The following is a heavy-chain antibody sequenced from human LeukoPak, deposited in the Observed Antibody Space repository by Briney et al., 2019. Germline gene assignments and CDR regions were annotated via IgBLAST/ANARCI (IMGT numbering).Heavy chain of an antibody. J-gene: IGHJ3*02. Sequence: SETLSLTCTVSGGSISSYYWSWIRQPPGKGLEWIGYIYYSGSTNYNPSLKSRVTISVDTSKNQFSLKLSSVTAADTAVYYCASGDKYDSSGPQTDAFDIWGQGTMVTVSS. CDR2: IYYSGST. D-gene: IGHD3-22*01. V-gene: IGHV4-59*12. CDR3: ASGDKYDSSGPQTDAFDI. CDR1: GGSISSYY.